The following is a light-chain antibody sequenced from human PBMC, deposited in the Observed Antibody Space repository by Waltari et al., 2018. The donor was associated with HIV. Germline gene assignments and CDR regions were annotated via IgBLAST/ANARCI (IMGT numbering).Light chain of an antibody. Sequence: QPMLTQPPSASGTPGQRVSITCSGGSSNIGINFVSWYQQLPGPAPKLLIYRNDQPPSGVPDRFSGSKSGTSASLAISGLRPEDEADYYCAAWDATLRGLFGGGTKLTVL. CDR1: SSNIGINF. J-gene: IGLJ2*01. CDR3: AAWDATLRGL. CDR2: RND. V-gene: IGLV1-47*01.